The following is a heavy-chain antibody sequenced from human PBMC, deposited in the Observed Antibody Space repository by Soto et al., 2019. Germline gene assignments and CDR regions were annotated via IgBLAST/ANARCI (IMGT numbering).Heavy chain of an antibody. CDR3: ARGRPPPKYYSDSSGSAPHFDY. V-gene: IGHV4-61*01. CDR1: GDSVTSVSDY. D-gene: IGHD3-22*01. CDR2: IYYSGSA. J-gene: IGHJ4*02. Sequence: PSETLSLTCTVSGDSVTSVSDYWSWIRQPPGKGLEWIGYIYYSGSADYNPSLGSRVTISIDTSKNQFSLRLSSVTAADTAVYYCARGRPPPKYYSDSSGSAPHFDYWGQGTLVTVSS.